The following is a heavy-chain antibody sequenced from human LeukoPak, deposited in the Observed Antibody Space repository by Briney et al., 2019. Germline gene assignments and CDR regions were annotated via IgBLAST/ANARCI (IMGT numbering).Heavy chain of an antibody. D-gene: IGHD6-13*01. J-gene: IGHJ6*03. Sequence: SETLSLTCAVYGGSFSGYYWSWIRQPPGKGLERIGYIYYSGSTNYNPSLKSRVTISVDTSKNQFSLKLSSVTAADTAVYYCARTTEAHSWRTRYYDYYMDVWGKGTTVTVSS. V-gene: IGHV4-59*01. CDR3: ARTTEAHSWRTRYYDYYMDV. CDR2: IYYSGST. CDR1: GGSFSGYY.